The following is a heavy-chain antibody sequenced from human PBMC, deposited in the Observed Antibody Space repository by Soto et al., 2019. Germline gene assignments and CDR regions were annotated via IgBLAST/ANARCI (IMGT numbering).Heavy chain of an antibody. V-gene: IGHV4-59*01. CDR1: GGSISSYY. J-gene: IGHJ5*02. CDR3: ARQQWPPLVDP. D-gene: IGHD6-19*01. CDR2: IYYSGST. Sequence: SETLSLTCTVSGGSISSYYWSWIRQPPGKGLEWIGYIYYSGSTNYNPSLKSRVTISVDTSKNQSSLKLSSVTAADTAVYYCARQQWPPLVDPWGQGTLVTVSS.